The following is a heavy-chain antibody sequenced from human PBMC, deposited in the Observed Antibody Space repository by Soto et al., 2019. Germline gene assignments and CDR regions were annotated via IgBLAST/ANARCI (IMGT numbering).Heavy chain of an antibody. CDR1: GGSISSSNW. V-gene: IGHV4-4*02. D-gene: IGHD2-15*01. Sequence: PSETLSLTCAVSGGSISSSNWWSWVRQPPGKGLEWIGEIYHSGSTNYNPSLKSRVTISVDKSKNQFSLKLSSVTAADTAVYYCAREPVEGPRDYYYYGMDVWGQGTTVTVSS. J-gene: IGHJ6*02. CDR3: AREPVEGPRDYYYYGMDV. CDR2: IYHSGST.